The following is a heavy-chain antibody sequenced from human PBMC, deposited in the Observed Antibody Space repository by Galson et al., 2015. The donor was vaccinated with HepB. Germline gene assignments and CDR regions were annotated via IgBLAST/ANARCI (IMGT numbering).Heavy chain of an antibody. V-gene: IGHV6-1*01. CDR3: ARSFYYYGSGSYGDWDY. CDR2: TYYRSKWYN. J-gene: IGHJ4*02. D-gene: IGHD3-10*01. Sequence: CAISGDSVSSNSAAWNWIRQSPSRGLEWLGRTYYRSKWYNDYAVSVKSRITINPDTSKNQFSLQLNSVTPEDTAVYYCARSFYYYGSGSYGDWDYWGQGTLVTVSS. CDR1: GDSVSSNSAA.